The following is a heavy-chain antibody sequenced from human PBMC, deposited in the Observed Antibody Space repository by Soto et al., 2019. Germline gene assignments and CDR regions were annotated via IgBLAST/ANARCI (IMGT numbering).Heavy chain of an antibody. CDR3: ARGVYDFSGGHPKGLDY. Sequence: EVQLVESGGGLVQPGGSLKLSCAASGFTFSGSAMHWVRQASGKGLEWVGRIRSKANNYATAYAVSVKGKFTISRDDSRNTAYLQMNSLKSEDTAVYYCARGVYDFSGGHPKGLDYWGQGTVVIVSS. CDR1: GFTFSGSA. D-gene: IGHD3-3*01. V-gene: IGHV3-73*02. J-gene: IGHJ4*02. CDR2: IRSKANNYAT.